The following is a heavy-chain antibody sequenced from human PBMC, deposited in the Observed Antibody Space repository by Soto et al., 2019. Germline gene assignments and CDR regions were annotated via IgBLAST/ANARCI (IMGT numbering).Heavy chain of an antibody. J-gene: IGHJ3*02. V-gene: IGHV1-2*02. CDR3: AGGGGVGVAGSAAFDM. CDR1: GYPVTAYY. Sequence: QLHLVQSGAVVKKPGASVTVSCSASGYPVTAYYMHWVRQAPGRGLEWMGGINPATGAAKYTQTFQGGVTRPRDTSTSTVFMELSGLTSGDTAVFYVAGGGGVGVAGSAAFDMWGQGTLVTVSS. CDR2: INPATGAA. D-gene: IGHD3-3*01.